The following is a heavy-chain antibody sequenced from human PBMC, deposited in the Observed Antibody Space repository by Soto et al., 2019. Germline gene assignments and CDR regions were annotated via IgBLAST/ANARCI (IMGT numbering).Heavy chain of an antibody. J-gene: IGHJ5*02. D-gene: IGHD4-4*01. CDR1: GYTFTSYG. CDR3: ARHMSTVTTSPWFDP. Sequence: GASVKVSCKASGYTFTSYGICWVRQAPGQGLEWMGWISAYNGNTNYAQKLQGRVTMTTDTSTSTAHMELRSLRSDDTAVYYCARHMSTVTTSPWFDPWGQGTLVTVSS. CDR2: ISAYNGNT. V-gene: IGHV1-18*01.